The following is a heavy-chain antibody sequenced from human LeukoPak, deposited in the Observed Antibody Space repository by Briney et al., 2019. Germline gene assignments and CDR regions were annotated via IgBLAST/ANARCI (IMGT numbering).Heavy chain of an antibody. Sequence: PSETLSLTCTVSGGSIGSHYWSWIRQPPGKGLEWREYIYYSGSTNYNPSLKSRVTISVDTSKNQFSLKLSSVTAADTAVYHCARVAPTYYYDSSGYAHNWFDPWGQGTLVTVSS. CDR3: ARVAPTYYYDSSGYAHNWFDP. J-gene: IGHJ5*02. D-gene: IGHD3-22*01. V-gene: IGHV4-59*11. CDR2: IYYSGST. CDR1: GGSIGSHY.